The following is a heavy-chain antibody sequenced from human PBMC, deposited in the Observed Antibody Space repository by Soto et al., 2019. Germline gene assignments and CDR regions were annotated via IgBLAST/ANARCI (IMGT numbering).Heavy chain of an antibody. J-gene: IGHJ4*02. D-gene: IGHD5-12*01. CDR3: ARGWLQSHFDY. CDR2: TYYGSKWTN. Sequence: PSQTLSLTCAISGDSVSSSSGAWNWIRQSPSRGLEWLGRTYYGSKWTNDYAVSVKIRLTITSDTSKNHFSLQLNSVTPEDTAVYYCARGWLQSHFDYWGQGALVTVSS. CDR1: GDSVSSSSGA. V-gene: IGHV6-1*01.